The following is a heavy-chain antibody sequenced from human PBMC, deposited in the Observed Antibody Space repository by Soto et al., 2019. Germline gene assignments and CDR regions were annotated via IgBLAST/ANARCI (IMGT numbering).Heavy chain of an antibody. CDR3: ARDFGGIGATAALDY. D-gene: IGHD6-25*01. V-gene: IGHV3-53*02. CDR2: IYSGGST. Sequence: EVQLVETGGGLIQPGGSLRLSCAASGFTVSSNYMSWVRQAPGKGLEWVSVIYSGGSTYYADSVKGRFTISRDNSKNKLYLQMNSLRAEDTAMYYCARDFGGIGATAALDYWGQGTLVTVSS. J-gene: IGHJ4*02. CDR1: GFTVSSNY.